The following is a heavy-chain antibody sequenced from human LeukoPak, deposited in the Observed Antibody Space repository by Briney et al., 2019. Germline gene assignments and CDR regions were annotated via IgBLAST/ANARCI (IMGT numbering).Heavy chain of an antibody. CDR1: GDTFTSYG. V-gene: IGHV1-69*13. CDR3: ARVRYGSGAD. J-gene: IGHJ4*02. D-gene: IGHD3-10*01. CDR2: IIPIFGTA. Sequence: ASVKVSCKASGDTFTSYGISWVRQAPGQGLEWMGGIIPIFGTANYAQKFQGRVTITADESTSTAYMELSSLRSDDTAVYYCARVRYGSGADWGQGTLVTVSS.